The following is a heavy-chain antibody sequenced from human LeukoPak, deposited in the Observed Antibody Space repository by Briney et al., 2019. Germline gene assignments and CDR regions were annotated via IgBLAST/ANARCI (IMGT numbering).Heavy chain of an antibody. D-gene: IGHD1-20*01. CDR1: GYTFTSYD. V-gene: IGHV1-8*01. CDR2: MNPNSGNT. CDR3: ARGDNSCDGTFDI. J-gene: IGHJ3*02. Sequence: ASVKVSCKASGYTFTSYDINWVRQATGQGLEWMGWMNPNSGNTGYAQRVQGRVTMTRNTSISTAYMELSSLRYEDTAVYYCARGDNSCDGTFDIWGQGTMVTVSS.